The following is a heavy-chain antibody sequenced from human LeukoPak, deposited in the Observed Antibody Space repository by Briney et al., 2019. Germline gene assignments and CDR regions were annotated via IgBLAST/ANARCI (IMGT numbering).Heavy chain of an antibody. CDR1: GFTFSSYG. Sequence: PGRSLRLSCAASGFTFSSYGMHWVRQAPGKGLEWVAVIWYDGSNKYYADSVEGRFTISRDNSKNTLYLQMNSLRAEDAAVYYCARQGYSSSSGGWFDPWGQGTLVTVSS. CDR3: ARQGYSSSSGGWFDP. V-gene: IGHV3-33*01. CDR2: IWYDGSNK. J-gene: IGHJ5*02. D-gene: IGHD6-6*01.